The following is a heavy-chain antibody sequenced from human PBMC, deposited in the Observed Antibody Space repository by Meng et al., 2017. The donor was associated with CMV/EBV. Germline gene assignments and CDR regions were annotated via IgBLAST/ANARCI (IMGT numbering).Heavy chain of an antibody. CDR2: INHSGST. CDR3: ARSPSSGWYWG. V-gene: IGHV4-34*01. D-gene: IGHD6-19*01. Sequence: SETLSLTCAVFGGSFSGYYWSWIRQPPGKGLEWIGEINHSGSTNHNLSLKSRVTISVDTSKNQFSLKLSSVTAADTAVYYCARSPSSGWYWGWGQGTLVTVSS. CDR1: GGSFSGYY. J-gene: IGHJ4*02.